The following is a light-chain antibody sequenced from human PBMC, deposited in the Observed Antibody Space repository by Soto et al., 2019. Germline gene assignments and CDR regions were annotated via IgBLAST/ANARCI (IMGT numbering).Light chain of an antibody. J-gene: IGKJ1*01. Sequence: DIQMTQSPSSLSASVGDRVTITCRASQSISNYLNWYQQKPGKAPKLLMFGAPTLQSGVPSRFSGSGSGTDLTLTINSLQPEDFATYYCQQNYNTPRTFGQGTKVEIK. V-gene: IGKV1-39*01. CDR3: QQNYNTPRT. CDR1: QSISNY. CDR2: GAP.